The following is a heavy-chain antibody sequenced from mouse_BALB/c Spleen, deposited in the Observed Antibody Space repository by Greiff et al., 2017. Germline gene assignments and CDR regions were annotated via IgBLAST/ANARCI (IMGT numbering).Heavy chain of an antibody. CDR3: ARSYDGYHYAMDY. D-gene: IGHD2-3*01. CDR1: GFTFSSFG. CDR2: ISSGSSTI. Sequence: EVHLVESGGGLVQPGGSRKLSCAASGFTFSSFGMHWVRQAPEKGLEWVAYISSGSSTIYYADTVKGRFTISRDNPKNTLFLQMTSLRSEDTAMYYCARSYDGYHYAMDYWGQGTSVTVSS. V-gene: IGHV5-17*02. J-gene: IGHJ4*01.